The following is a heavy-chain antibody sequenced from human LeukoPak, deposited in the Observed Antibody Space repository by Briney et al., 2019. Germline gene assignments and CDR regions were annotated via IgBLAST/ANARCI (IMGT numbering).Heavy chain of an antibody. V-gene: IGHV5-51*01. J-gene: IGHJ4*02. D-gene: IGHD3-10*01. CDR2: LYRSDSDT. CDR1: GYKFTSYW. Sequence: GESLRISCEASGYKFTSYWIGWMGQKAGGGLEWLGVLYRSDSDTLYELSFEGRFTISTDESINTAYLQLSRLRPSDTAVYYCAKGDGEFEYWGQGTLVTVSS. CDR3: AKGDGEFEY.